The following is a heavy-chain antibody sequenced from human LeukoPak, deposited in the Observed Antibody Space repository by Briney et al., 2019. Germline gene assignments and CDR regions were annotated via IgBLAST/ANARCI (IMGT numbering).Heavy chain of an antibody. J-gene: IGHJ4*02. Sequence: GASVKVSCKASGYTFTGYYMHWVRQAPGQGLEWMGWINPNSGGTNYAQKFQGRVTMTRDTSISTAYMELSRLRSDDTAVYYCAELGYCSSTSCYEGYWGQGTLVTVSS. D-gene: IGHD2-2*01. CDR3: AELGYCSSTSCYEGY. CDR1: GYTFTGYY. V-gene: IGHV1-2*02. CDR2: INPNSGGT.